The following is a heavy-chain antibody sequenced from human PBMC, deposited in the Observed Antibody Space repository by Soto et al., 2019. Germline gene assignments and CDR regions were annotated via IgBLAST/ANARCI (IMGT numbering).Heavy chain of an antibody. V-gene: IGHV3-15*01. CDR1: GFTFNNAW. CDR2: IKSKADGGII. J-gene: IGHJ3*01. Sequence: EVQLVESGGGLVKPGGSLRLSCAASGFTFNNAWMTWVRQAPGKGLEWVGRIKSKADGGIIDYAAPVRGRFTISRDDSKNTVDLQMNSLKTEDTAMYYCNTGPGGSTWGQGTMVTVSS. CDR3: NTGPGGST.